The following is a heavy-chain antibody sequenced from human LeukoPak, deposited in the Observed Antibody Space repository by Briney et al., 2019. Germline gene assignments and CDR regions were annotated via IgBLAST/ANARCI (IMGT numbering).Heavy chain of an antibody. V-gene: IGHV3-48*03. CDR2: ISSSGSTI. CDR3: AREASSSTWGY. D-gene: IGHD6-6*01. J-gene: IGHJ4*02. Sequence: GGSLRLSCAASGFTFSSYEMNWVRQAPGKGLEWVSYISSSGSTIYYADSVKGRFTISRDNAKNSLYLQMNSLRAEDTAVYYCAREASSSTWGYWGQGALVTVSS. CDR1: GFTFSSYE.